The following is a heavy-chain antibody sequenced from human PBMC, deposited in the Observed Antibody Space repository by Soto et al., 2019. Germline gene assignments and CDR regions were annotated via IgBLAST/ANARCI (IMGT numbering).Heavy chain of an antibody. CDR3: ARDRNTRGVS. CDR1: GFTFSSYS. CDR2: ISSSSSTI. D-gene: IGHD2-8*01. V-gene: IGHV3-48*01. Sequence: EVQLVESGGGLVQPGGSLRLSCAASGFTFSSYSMNWVRQAPGKGLEWVSYISSSSSTIYYADSVKGRFTISRDNAKNSHYMQMNRLRAEDTPVYYSARDRNTRGVSWGPGALVTVSS. J-gene: IGHJ5*02.